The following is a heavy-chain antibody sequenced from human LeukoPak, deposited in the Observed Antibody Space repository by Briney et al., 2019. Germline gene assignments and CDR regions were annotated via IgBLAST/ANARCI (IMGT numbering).Heavy chain of an antibody. D-gene: IGHD6-19*01. CDR2: ISSSSSYI. CDR1: GFTFSSYS. V-gene: IGHV3-21*01. CDR3: ARDPRIAVAGNPWFDP. J-gene: IGHJ5*02. Sequence: GGSLRLSCAASGFTFSSYSMNWVRQAPGKGLEWVSSISSSSSYIYYADSVKGRFTISRDNAKNSLYLQMYSLRAEDTAVYYCARDPRIAVAGNPWFDPWGQGTLVTVSS.